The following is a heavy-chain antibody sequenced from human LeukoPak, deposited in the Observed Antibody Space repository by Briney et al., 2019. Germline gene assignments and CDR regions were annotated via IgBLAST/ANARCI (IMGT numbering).Heavy chain of an antibody. CDR2: IYYSGDT. CDR3: ARHSGMTTVTAYLDC. V-gene: IGHV4-39*01. J-gene: IGHJ4*02. Sequence: SETLSLTCTVSGGSISSSSYYWGWIRQPPGKGLEWIGSIYYSGDTYYNPSLKSRVTISVDTSKNQFSLKLSSVTAADTAVYYCARHSGMTTVTAYLDCWGQGTLVTASS. D-gene: IGHD4-17*01. CDR1: GGSISSSSYY.